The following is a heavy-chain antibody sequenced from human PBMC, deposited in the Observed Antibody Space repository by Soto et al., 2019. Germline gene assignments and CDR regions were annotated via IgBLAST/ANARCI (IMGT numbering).Heavy chain of an antibody. V-gene: IGHV1-69*02. Sequence: QVQLVQSGAEVKKPGSSVKVSCKASGGTFSSYTISWVRQAPGQGLEWMGRIIPILGIANYAQKFQGRVTINAEKSPNTGYREVSTLRSEDMAVYYCASHYGSGSTGVGYWGQGNMVNVSS. CDR3: ASHYGSGSTGVGY. D-gene: IGHD3-10*01. CDR2: IIPILGIA. J-gene: IGHJ4*02. CDR1: GGTFSSYT.